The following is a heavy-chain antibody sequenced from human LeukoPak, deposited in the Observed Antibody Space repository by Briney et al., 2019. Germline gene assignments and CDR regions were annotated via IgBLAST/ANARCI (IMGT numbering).Heavy chain of an antibody. CDR1: GFTFSDSY. D-gene: IGHD3-22*01. J-gene: IGHJ4*02. CDR3: ARTHYYDGDGYYMYYFDY. CDR2: ISGSGITI. Sequence: PGGSLRLSCAASGFTFSDSYMSWIRQAPGKGLEWVSYISGSGITIYYADSVNGRFTISRDNAKNSLYLQMNSLRAEDTAVYYCARTHYYDGDGYYMYYFDYWGQGTLVTVSS. V-gene: IGHV3-11*04.